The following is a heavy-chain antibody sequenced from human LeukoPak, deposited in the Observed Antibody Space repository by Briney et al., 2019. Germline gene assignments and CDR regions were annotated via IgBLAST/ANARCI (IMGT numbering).Heavy chain of an antibody. V-gene: IGHV4-34*01. CDR3: ARVGQRRGWFDP. CDR2: INHSGST. D-gene: IGHD6-25*01. J-gene: IGHJ5*02. CDR1: GGSFSGYY. Sequence: SETLSLTCAVYGGSFSGYYWSWIRQPPGKGLEWIGEINHSGSTNYNPSLKSRVTISVDTSKNQFSLKLSSVTAADTAVYYCARVGQRRGWFDPWGQGTLVTVSS.